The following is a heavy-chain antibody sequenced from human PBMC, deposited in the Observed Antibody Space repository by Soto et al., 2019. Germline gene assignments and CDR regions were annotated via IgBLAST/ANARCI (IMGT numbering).Heavy chain of an antibody. CDR3: ARGGDYYYGLDV. CDR1: GYTFTSYG. D-gene: IGHD3-16*01. Sequence: ASVKVSCKASGYTFTSYGVSWVRQAPGQGLEWMGWISAFNGQTNYIQKVQGRVTLTTEASTSTAYMELRSLRSDDTAVYYCARGGDYYYGLDVWGQGTTVTVSS. CDR2: ISAFNGQT. J-gene: IGHJ6*02. V-gene: IGHV1-18*01.